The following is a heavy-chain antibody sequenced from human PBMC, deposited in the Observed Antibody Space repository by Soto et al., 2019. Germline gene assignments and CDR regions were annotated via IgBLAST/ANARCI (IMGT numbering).Heavy chain of an antibody. CDR3: VRDFDV. CDR1: GFLFSAYW. J-gene: IGHJ2*01. V-gene: IGHV3-7*01. CDR2: IKKDGREK. Sequence: EVQLVESGGGLVQPGGSLRLSCTASGFLFSAYWMGWVPQAPGKGLGWVANIKKDGREKYYVECLKGRFTISRANAANSLSLQMDSLRPEDTAVYYCVRDFDVWGRGTLVTVSS.